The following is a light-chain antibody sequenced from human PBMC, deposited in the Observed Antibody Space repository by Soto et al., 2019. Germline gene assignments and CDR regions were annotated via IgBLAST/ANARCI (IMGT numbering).Light chain of an antibody. Sequence: DIQMTQSPSTLSPSVGDRVTIPCRASQYISSWLAWYQQKPGKAPKLLIYKASSLESGVPSRFSGSGSGTEFTLTISSLQPDDFATYYCQQYNSQRTFGQGTKVEIK. V-gene: IGKV1-5*03. J-gene: IGKJ1*01. CDR1: QYISSW. CDR3: QQYNSQRT. CDR2: KAS.